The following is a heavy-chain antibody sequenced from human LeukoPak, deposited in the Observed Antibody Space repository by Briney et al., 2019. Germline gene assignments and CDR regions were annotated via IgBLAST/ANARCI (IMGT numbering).Heavy chain of an antibody. CDR1: GGSTSNYY. V-gene: IGHV4-59*01. J-gene: IGHJ4*02. CDR3: ARASDRLQPPDY. CDR2: IYYSGST. D-gene: IGHD4-11*01. Sequence: PSETLSLTCTVSGGSTSNYYWTWIRQPPGKGLEWIGYIYYSGSTNYNPSLKSRVTISVDTSKNQFSLKLSSVTAADTAMYYCARASDRLQPPDYWGQGTLVTVSS.